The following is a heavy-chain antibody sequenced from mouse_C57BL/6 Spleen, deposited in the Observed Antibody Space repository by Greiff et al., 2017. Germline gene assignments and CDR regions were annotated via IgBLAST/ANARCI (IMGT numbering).Heavy chain of an antibody. V-gene: IGHV1-18*01. CDR1: GYTFTDYN. CDR3: ARGDYDVAMDY. Sequence: EVHLVESGPELVKPGASVKIPCKASGYTFTDYNMDWVKQSHGKSLEWIGDINPNNGGTIYNQKFKGKATLTVDKSSSTAYMELRSLTSEDTAVYYCARGDYDVAMDYWGQGTSVTVSS. J-gene: IGHJ4*01. D-gene: IGHD2-4*01. CDR2: INPNNGGT.